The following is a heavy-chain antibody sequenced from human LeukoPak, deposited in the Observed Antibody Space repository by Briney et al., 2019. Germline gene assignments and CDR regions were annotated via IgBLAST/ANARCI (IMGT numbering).Heavy chain of an antibody. D-gene: IGHD3-22*01. CDR3: ARPYYYDSSGYPY. Sequence: KTGGSLRLSCAASGFTFSSYSMNWVRQAPGKGLEWVSSISSSSSYIYYADSVKGRFTISRDNAKNSLYLQMNSLRAEDTALYYCARPYYYDSSGYPYWGQGTLVTVSS. CDR2: ISSSSSYI. V-gene: IGHV3-21*04. J-gene: IGHJ4*02. CDR1: GFTFSSYS.